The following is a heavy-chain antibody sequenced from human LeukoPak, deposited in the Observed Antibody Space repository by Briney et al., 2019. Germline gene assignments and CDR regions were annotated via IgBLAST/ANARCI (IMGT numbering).Heavy chain of an antibody. Sequence: GASLQISCQCSGYNFTSYWIVWVRQLPGKGLAWMGIIYPGDSDTIYSPSFQGQVTISADKSISTAYLQWSSLKASDTAMYYCARRSSTASRYFDFWGQGALVTVSS. CDR2: IYPGDSDT. D-gene: IGHD2/OR15-2a*01. J-gene: IGHJ4*02. CDR1: GYNFTSYW. V-gene: IGHV5-51*01. CDR3: ARRSSTASRYFDF.